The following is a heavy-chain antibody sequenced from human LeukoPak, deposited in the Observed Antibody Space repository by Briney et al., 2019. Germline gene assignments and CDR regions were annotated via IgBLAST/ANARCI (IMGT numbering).Heavy chain of an antibody. CDR3: ARVVCRDTGCGMDV. D-gene: IGHD5-18*01. CDR1: GGSISSGGYY. CDR2: IYYSGST. J-gene: IGHJ6*02. V-gene: IGHV4-31*03. Sequence: PSETLSLTCTVSGGSISSGGYYWSWIRQHPGKGLEWIGYIYYSGSTYYNPSLKSRVTISVDTSKNQFSLKLSSVTAADTAVYYCARVVCRDTGCGMDVWGQGTTVTVSS.